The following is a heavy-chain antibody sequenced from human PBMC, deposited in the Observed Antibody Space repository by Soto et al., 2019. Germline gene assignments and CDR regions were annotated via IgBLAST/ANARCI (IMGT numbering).Heavy chain of an antibody. CDR1: GFSFSISP. V-gene: IGHV3-30-3*01. CDR3: ARDPKTSGGQNWAFNYFDS. CDR2: ISYDGTNK. Sequence: QVQLVESGGGVVQPGRSLRLSCAASGFSFSISPMHWVRQAPGKGPEWVALISYDGTNKFYADSVKGRFTISRDNSKSTLYLQVDSLTPEDAAVYYCARDPKTSGGQNWAFNYFDSWGQGTLVTVSS. J-gene: IGHJ4*02. D-gene: IGHD7-27*01.